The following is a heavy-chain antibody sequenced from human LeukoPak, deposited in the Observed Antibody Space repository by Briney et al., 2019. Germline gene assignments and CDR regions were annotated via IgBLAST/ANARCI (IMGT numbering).Heavy chain of an antibody. J-gene: IGHJ4*02. Sequence: PGGSLRLSCAASGFTFSAYAMHWARQAPGKGLEWVAVISYDGSNKYYADSVKGRFTISRDNSKNTLYLQMNSLRAEDTAVYYCARIVKDITMIVVVPGDFDYWGQGTLVTVSS. V-gene: IGHV3-30*04. CDR1: GFTFSAYA. D-gene: IGHD3-22*01. CDR3: ARIVKDITMIVVVPGDFDY. CDR2: ISYDGSNK.